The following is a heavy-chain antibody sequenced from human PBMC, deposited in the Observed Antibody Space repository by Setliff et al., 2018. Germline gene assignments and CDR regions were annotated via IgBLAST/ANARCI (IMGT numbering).Heavy chain of an antibody. D-gene: IGHD1-1*01. CDR2: LYYGGSTYST. CDR3: ARTGTYRYFDY. Sequence: SETLSLTCTVSDDSITASGYFWGWSRQPPGKGLEWIGSLYYGGSTYSTYYNPSLKSRLTISVDTAKNQFSLKLTSVTAADTAVYYCARTGTYRYFDYWGQGTRVTVSS. V-gene: IGHV4-39*01. CDR1: DDSITASGYF. J-gene: IGHJ4*02.